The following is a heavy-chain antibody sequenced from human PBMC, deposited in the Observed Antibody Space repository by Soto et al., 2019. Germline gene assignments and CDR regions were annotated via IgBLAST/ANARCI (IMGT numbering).Heavy chain of an antibody. Sequence: GASVKVSCKASGFTFTSSAVQWVRQARGQRLEWIGWIVVGSGNTNYAQKFQERVTITRDMSTSTAYMELSSLRSEDTAVYYCAADDDSSGYFLDYWGQGTLVTVSS. J-gene: IGHJ4*02. CDR2: IVVGSGNT. CDR1: GFTFTSSA. CDR3: AADDDSSGYFLDY. V-gene: IGHV1-58*01. D-gene: IGHD3-22*01.